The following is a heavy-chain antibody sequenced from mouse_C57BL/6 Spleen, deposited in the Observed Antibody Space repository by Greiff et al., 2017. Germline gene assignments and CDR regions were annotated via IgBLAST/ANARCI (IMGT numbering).Heavy chain of an antibody. Sequence: VQLQQSGPELVKPGDSVKISCKASGYSFTGYFMNWVMQSHGKSLEWIGRINPYNGDTFYNQKFKGKATLTVDKSSSTAHMELRSLTSEDSAVYYCARDDEGYAMDYWGQGTSVTVSS. CDR1: GYSFTGYF. CDR3: ARDDEGYAMDY. CDR2: INPYNGDT. V-gene: IGHV1-20*01. D-gene: IGHD2-12*01. J-gene: IGHJ4*01.